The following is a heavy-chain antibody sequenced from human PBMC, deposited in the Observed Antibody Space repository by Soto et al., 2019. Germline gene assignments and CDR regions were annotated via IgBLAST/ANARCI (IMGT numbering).Heavy chain of an antibody. Sequence: GGSLRLSCAASGFTFSSYGMHWVRQAPGKGLEWVAVISYDGSNKYYADSVKGRFTISRDNSKNTLYLQMNSLRAEDTAVYYCAKVEDSQHPMDVWGQGTTVTVSS. V-gene: IGHV3-30*18. CDR1: GFTFSSYG. D-gene: IGHD2-15*01. CDR2: ISYDGSNK. CDR3: AKVEDSQHPMDV. J-gene: IGHJ6*02.